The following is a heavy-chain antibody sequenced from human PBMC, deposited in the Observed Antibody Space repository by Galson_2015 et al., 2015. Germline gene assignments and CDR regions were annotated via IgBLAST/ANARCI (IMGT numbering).Heavy chain of an antibody. D-gene: IGHD3-3*01. CDR2: ISAYNGDT. Sequence: SVKVSCKASGYTFTNYGITWVRQAPGQGLEWMGWISAYNGDTTYAQKVQGRVNLTTDTSTTTAYMELRSLRSDDTAVYYCARGGVVPPGYWLQGTLVTLSS. V-gene: IGHV1-18*04. CDR1: GYTFTNYG. CDR3: ARGGVVPPGY. J-gene: IGHJ4*02.